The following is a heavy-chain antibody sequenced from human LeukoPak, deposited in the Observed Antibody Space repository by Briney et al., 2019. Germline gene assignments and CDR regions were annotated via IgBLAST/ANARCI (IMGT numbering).Heavy chain of an antibody. D-gene: IGHD2-2*01. CDR2: IYYSGST. Sequence: SETLSLTCTVSGGSISSSSYYWGWIRQPPGKGLEWIGSIYYSGSTYYNPSLKSRVTISVDTSKNQFSLKLSSVTAADTAVYYCARYRCVVPAANFDYWGQGTLVTVSS. CDR3: ARYRCVVPAANFDY. V-gene: IGHV4-39*01. CDR1: GGSISSSSYY. J-gene: IGHJ4*02.